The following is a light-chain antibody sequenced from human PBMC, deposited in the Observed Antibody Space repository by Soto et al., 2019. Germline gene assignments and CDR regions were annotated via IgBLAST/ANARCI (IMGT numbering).Light chain of an antibody. V-gene: IGLV2-8*01. CDR2: EVT. J-gene: IGLJ3*02. CDR1: SSDVGAYNY. Sequence: QSALTQPPSASGSPGQSVTISCTGTSSDVGAYNYVSWYQQHAGKAPKLLIYEVTKRPSGVPDRFSGSKPANTASLTVSGLQAEDEADSYCSSFASSNTWVFGGGTKLTVL. CDR3: SSFASSNTWV.